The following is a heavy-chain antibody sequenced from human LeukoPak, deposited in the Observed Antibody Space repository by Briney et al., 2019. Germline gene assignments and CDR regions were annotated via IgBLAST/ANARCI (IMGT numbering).Heavy chain of an antibody. CDR1: GGSFSGYY. J-gene: IGHJ6*03. D-gene: IGHD6-13*01. V-gene: IGHV4-34*01. CDR2: INHSGST. CDR3: ARGSWGQQLYYYYYYMDV. Sequence: SETLSLTCAVYGGSFSGYYWSWIRQPPGKGLEWIGEINHSGSTNYNPSLKSRVTISVDTSKNQFSLKLSSVTAADTAVYYCARGSWGQQLYYYYYYMDVWGKGTTVTISS.